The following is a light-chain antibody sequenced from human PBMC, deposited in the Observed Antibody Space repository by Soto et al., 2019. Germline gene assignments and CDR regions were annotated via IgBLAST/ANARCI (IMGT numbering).Light chain of an antibody. V-gene: IGKV1-8*01. CDR1: QGISSY. CDR2: AAS. CDR3: QQYYSYPFT. Sequence: AIRMTQSPSSFSASTGDRITITCRASQGISSYLAWYQQKSGKAPKLLIYAASTLQSGVSSRFSGSGSGTDFTLTISCLQSEDFATYYCQQYYSYPFTFGPGTKVDIK. J-gene: IGKJ3*01.